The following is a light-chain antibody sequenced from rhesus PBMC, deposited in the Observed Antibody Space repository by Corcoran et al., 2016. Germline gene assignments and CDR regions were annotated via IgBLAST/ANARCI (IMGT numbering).Light chain of an antibody. CDR3: QQYSSSPPT. V-gene: IGKV1-22*01. J-gene: IGKJ1*01. CDR1: QSISSW. CDR2: KAA. Sequence: DIQMTQSPSSLSASVGDTVTITCRASQSISSWLAWFQQKPGKAPKLLIFKAASLQSGVPSRFSGSGSGTDFTLNISSLQSEDFATYYWQQYSSSPPTFGQGTKVEIK.